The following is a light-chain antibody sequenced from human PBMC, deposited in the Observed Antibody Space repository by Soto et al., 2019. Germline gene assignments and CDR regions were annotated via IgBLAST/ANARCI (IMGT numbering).Light chain of an antibody. J-gene: IGKJ4*01. CDR2: DAS. CDR3: QQYSNLPLT. V-gene: IGKV3-20*01. CDR1: QHVSGSF. Sequence: EVVLTQSPGTLSLSPGQRATLSCRASQHVSGSFLAWYQQKPGRAPRLLIYDASTRATGIPDRFSGRGSGTEFTLIISRLEPEDFALYYCQQYSNLPLTFGGGTKVEIE.